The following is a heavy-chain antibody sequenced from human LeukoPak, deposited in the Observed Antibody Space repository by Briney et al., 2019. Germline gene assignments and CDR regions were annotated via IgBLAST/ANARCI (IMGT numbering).Heavy chain of an antibody. J-gene: IGHJ3*02. CDR1: GGSISSYY. V-gene: IGHV4-59*01. Sequence: PSETLSLTCTVSGGSISSYYWSWVRQPPGKGLEWIGYIYYSGSTNYNPSLKSRVTISVDTSKNQFSLKLSSVTAADTAVYYCAGGWVAIYLGAFDIWGQGQWSPSLQ. D-gene: IGHD2-15*01. CDR2: IYYSGST. CDR3: AGGWVAIYLGAFDI.